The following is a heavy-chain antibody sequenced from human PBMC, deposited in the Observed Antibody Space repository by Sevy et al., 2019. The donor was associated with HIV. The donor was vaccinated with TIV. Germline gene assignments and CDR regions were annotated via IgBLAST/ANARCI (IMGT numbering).Heavy chain of an antibody. Sequence: GGSLRLSCAASGFTFSSYGMPWVRQAPGKGLEWVAVISFDGSNKYYADSVKGRFTISRDNSKNTLYLQMNSLRAEDTAVYYCAKDHLGYCSGGSCSFSDYWGQGTLVTVSS. V-gene: IGHV3-30*18. CDR2: ISFDGSNK. CDR3: AKDHLGYCSGGSCSFSDY. D-gene: IGHD2-15*01. CDR1: GFTFSSYG. J-gene: IGHJ4*02.